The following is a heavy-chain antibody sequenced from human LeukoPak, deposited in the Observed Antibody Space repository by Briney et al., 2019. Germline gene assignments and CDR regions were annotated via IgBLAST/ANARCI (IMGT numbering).Heavy chain of an antibody. J-gene: IGHJ3*02. CDR1: GYTFTGYY. CDR3: ARGSLRVTMIVVVITGGAFDI. Sequence: ASVKVSCKASGYTFTGYYMRLVRQAPGQGLEWMGWINPNSGGTNYARKFQGRVTMTRDTSISTAYMELSRLRSDDTAVYYCARGSLRVTMIVVVITGGAFDIWGQGTMVTVSS. V-gene: IGHV1-2*02. CDR2: INPNSGGT. D-gene: IGHD3-22*01.